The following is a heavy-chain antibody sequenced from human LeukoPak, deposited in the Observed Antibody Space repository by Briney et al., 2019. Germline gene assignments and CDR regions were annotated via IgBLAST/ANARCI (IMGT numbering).Heavy chain of an antibody. J-gene: IGHJ4*02. CDR3: ARGQEQQLVTFDY. V-gene: IGHV4-59*12. CDR2: ICYSGST. D-gene: IGHD6-13*01. Sequence: SETLSLTCTVSGGSISSYYWSWIRQSPRKGLEWIGYICYSGSTNYNPSLKSRVTISVDRSKNQFSLKLSSVTAADTAVYYCARGQEQQLVTFDYWGQGTLVIVSS. CDR1: GGSISSYY.